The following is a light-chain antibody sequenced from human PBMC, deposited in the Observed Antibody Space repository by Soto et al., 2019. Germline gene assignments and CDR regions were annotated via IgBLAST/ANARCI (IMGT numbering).Light chain of an antibody. CDR2: GAA. Sequence: ETQMTQSPVTLSVSPGESVTLSCRASQSVSSDLAWYQKKPGQPPRLLSYGAATRATGMLARFSGSGSGTDFTLTINSLQSEDFALYYCQQYNIWPLTFGGGNRVQI. J-gene: IGKJ4*01. CDR3: QQYNIWPLT. V-gene: IGKV3-15*01. CDR1: QSVSSD.